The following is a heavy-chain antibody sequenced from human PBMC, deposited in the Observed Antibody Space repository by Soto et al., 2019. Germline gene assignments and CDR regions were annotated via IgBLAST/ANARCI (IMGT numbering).Heavy chain of an antibody. CDR2: IIPILGIA. CDR1: GGTVSSYT. V-gene: IGHV1-69*02. Sequence: QVQRVQSGAEVKKTGSSVKVSCKASGGTVSSYTISWVRQAPGQGLEWMGRIIPILGIANYAQKFQGRVTITADKSTSTAYMELSSLRSEDTAVYYCAVTMIVVVTDDAFDIWGQGTMVTVSS. D-gene: IGHD3-22*01. J-gene: IGHJ3*02. CDR3: AVTMIVVVTDDAFDI.